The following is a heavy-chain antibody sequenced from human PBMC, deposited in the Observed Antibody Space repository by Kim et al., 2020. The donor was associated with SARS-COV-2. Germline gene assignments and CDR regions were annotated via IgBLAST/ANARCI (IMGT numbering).Heavy chain of an antibody. CDR1: GGSISTSSYY. J-gene: IGHJ5*02. V-gene: IGHV4-39*07. CDR3: ARDYYGSGSYGWFDP. Sequence: SETLSLTCTVSGGSISTSSYYWGWIRQPPGKGLEWIGSIYYSGNTYYNPSLKSRVSISVDTSKTQFSLKLSSVTAADTAVYYCARDYYGSGSYGWFDPWGQGTLVTVSS. D-gene: IGHD3-10*01. CDR2: IYYSGNT.